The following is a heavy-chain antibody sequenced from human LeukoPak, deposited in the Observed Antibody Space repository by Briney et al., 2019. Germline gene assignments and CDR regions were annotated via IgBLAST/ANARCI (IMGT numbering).Heavy chain of an antibody. D-gene: IGHD4-17*01. Sequence: GGSLRLACAVSGFTFDDYAMHWVRQAPGKGLEWVSLISGDGGSTYYADSVKGRFTISRDNSKNSLYLQMNSLRTEDTALYYCAKAGHHDYGDLGNWFDPWGQGTLVTVSS. V-gene: IGHV3-43*02. J-gene: IGHJ5*02. CDR1: GFTFDDYA. CDR2: ISGDGGST. CDR3: AKAGHHDYGDLGNWFDP.